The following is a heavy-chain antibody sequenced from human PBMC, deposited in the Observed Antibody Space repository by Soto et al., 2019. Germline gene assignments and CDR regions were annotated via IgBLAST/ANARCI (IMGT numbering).Heavy chain of an antibody. CDR1: GFSLSTSGVG. J-gene: IGHJ4*02. Sequence: SGPTLVNPTQTLTLTCTFSGFSLSTSGVGVGWIRQPPGKALEWLGIIYWDDDKSYSPSLKSRLTITKDTSKNQLGLTMTNMDPVDAATYYCAHLPWKQLWPRAPVVYWGQGTPVTVSS. CDR3: AHLPWKQLWPRAPVVY. CDR2: IYWDDDK. D-gene: IGHD5-18*01. V-gene: IGHV2-5*02.